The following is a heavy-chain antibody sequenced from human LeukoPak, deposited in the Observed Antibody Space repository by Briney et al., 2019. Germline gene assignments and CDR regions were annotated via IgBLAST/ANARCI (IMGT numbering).Heavy chain of an antibody. CDR2: IYYSGST. V-gene: IGHV4-39*01. J-gene: IGHJ4*02. CDR3: ARRATGTFDY. D-gene: IGHD6-13*01. Sequence: KTPETLSLTCTVSGGSISSSSYYWGWIRQPPGTGLEWIGSIYYSGSTYYNPSLKSRVSISVDTSKNQFSLNLSSVTAADTAVYYCARRATGTFDYWGQGTLVTVSS. CDR1: GGSISSSSYY.